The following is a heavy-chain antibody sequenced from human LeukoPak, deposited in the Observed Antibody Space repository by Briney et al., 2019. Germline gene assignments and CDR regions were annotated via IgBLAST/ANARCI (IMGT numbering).Heavy chain of an antibody. V-gene: IGHV1-69*13. CDR3: ATDRTMYSSSWDPFDY. Sequence: ASVKVSCKASGGTFSSNAISWVRQTPGQGLEWMGGIIPIFGTANYAQKFQGRVTITADESTSTAYMELSSLRSEDTAVYYCATDRTMYSSSWDPFDYWGQGTLVTV. CDR1: GGTFSSNA. J-gene: IGHJ4*02. CDR2: IIPIFGTA. D-gene: IGHD6-13*01.